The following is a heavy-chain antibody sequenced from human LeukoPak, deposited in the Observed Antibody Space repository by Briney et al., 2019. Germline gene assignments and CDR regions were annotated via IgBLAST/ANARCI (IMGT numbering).Heavy chain of an antibody. V-gene: IGHV3-15*01. J-gene: IGHJ4*02. Sequence: KPGGSLRLSCAVSRFTFSNAWMNWVRQAPGKGLEWIGRIKSKTDGGTTDYAAPVKGRFSISRDDSKNTLYLEMNSLKTEDTAVYYCTTKRNRGWYWDFDYWGQGTLVTVSS. CDR2: IKSKTDGGTT. CDR1: RFTFSNAW. D-gene: IGHD6-19*01. CDR3: TTKRNRGWYWDFDY.